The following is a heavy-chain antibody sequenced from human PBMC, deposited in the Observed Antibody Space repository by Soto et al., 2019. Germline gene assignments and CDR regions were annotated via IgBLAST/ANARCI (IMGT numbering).Heavy chain of an antibody. CDR2: ISHDGSNK. CDR1: GFTFSSYA. J-gene: IGHJ6*02. V-gene: IGHV3-30-3*01. D-gene: IGHD3-10*01. Sequence: GGSLRLSCAASGFTFSSYAMHWVRQAPGKGLEWVAVISHDGSNKYYADSVKGRFTISRDNSKNTLYLQMNSLRAEDTAVYYCARGYYGSGSYNYYYYGMDVWGQGTTVTVSS. CDR3: ARGYYGSGSYNYYYYGMDV.